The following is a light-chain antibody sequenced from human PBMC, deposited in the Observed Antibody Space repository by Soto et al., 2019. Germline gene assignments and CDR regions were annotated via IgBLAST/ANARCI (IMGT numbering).Light chain of an antibody. CDR3: QSHDSSLHASV. Sequence: QSVLTQPPSVSGAPGQRVTISCTGSSSNIGAGYDVHWYLQLPGTAPKLLIYGNTNRPSGVPDRFSGSKSDSSASLAITGLQAEDEADYYCQSHDSSLHASVFGTGTKLTVL. J-gene: IGLJ1*01. CDR2: GNT. CDR1: SSNIGAGYD. V-gene: IGLV1-40*01.